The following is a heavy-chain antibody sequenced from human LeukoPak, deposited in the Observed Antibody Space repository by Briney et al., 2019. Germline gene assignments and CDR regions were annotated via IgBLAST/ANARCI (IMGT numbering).Heavy chain of an antibody. CDR2: TKQDGSEE. CDR1: RFTFSAYW. D-gene: IGHD5-18*01. J-gene: IGHJ3*01. CDR3: ARERNTAVVTAFDV. V-gene: IGHV3-7*01. Sequence: PGGSLRLSCAASRFTFSAYWMSWVRQAPGKGLEWVANTKQDGSEEYYIDSVKGRFTISRDNAKNSLYLQMDSLRAEDTAIYFCARERNTAVVTAFDVWGQGTMVTVSS.